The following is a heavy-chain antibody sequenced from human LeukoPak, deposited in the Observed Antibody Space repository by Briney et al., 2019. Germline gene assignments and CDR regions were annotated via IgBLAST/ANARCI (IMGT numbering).Heavy chain of an antibody. CDR1: GGSFSAYY. V-gene: IGHV4-38-2*01. J-gene: IGHJ5*02. D-gene: IGHD3-22*01. CDR3: ARAPSWGYDSSGYYYDWFDP. CDR2: IYHSGST. Sequence: SETLSLTCAVYGGSFSAYYWGRIRQPPRKGLEWIGSIYHSGSTYYNPSLKSRVTISVDTSKNQFSLKLSSVTAADTAVYYCARAPSWGYDSSGYYYDWFDPWGQGTLVTVSS.